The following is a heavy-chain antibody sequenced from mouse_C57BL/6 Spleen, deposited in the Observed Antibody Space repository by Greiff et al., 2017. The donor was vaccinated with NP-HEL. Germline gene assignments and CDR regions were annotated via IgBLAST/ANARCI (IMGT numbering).Heavy chain of an antibody. D-gene: IGHD2-4*01. CDR1: GFTFSSYT. CDR3: ARHDDYDYFDY. CDR2: ISGGGGNT. V-gene: IGHV5-9*01. J-gene: IGHJ2*01. Sequence: EVKLMESGGGLVKPGGSLKLSCAASGFTFSSYTMSWVRQTPEKRLEWVATISGGGGNTYYPDSVKGRFTISRDNAKNTLYLQMSSLRSEDTALYYCARHDDYDYFDYWGQGTTLTVSS.